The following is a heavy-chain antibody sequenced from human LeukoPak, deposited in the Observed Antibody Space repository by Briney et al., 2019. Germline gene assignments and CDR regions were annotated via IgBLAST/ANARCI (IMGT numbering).Heavy chain of an antibody. Sequence: GGSLRLSCAASGFTFSDYYMSWIRQAPGKGLEWVSYISSSGSTIYYADSVKGRFTISRDNAKNSLYLQMNSLRAEDTAVYFCTRRSTNWGDAFDIWGQGTMVTVSS. J-gene: IGHJ3*02. V-gene: IGHV3-11*04. D-gene: IGHD7-27*01. CDR1: GFTFSDYY. CDR2: ISSSGSTI. CDR3: TRRSTNWGDAFDI.